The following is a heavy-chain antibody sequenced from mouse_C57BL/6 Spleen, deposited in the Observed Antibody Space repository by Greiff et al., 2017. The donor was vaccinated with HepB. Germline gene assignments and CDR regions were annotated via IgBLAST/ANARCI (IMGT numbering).Heavy chain of an antibody. CDR3: TRRLLRPYAMDY. D-gene: IGHD1-2*01. J-gene: IGHJ4*01. V-gene: IGHV1-15*01. CDR1: GYTFTDYE. Sequence: VQLQQSGAELVRPGASVTLSCKASGYTFTDYEMHWVKQTPVHGLEWIGAIDPETGGTAYNQKFKGKAILTADKSSSTAYMELRSLTSEDSAVYYCTRRLLRPYAMDYWGQGTSVTVSS. CDR2: IDPETGGT.